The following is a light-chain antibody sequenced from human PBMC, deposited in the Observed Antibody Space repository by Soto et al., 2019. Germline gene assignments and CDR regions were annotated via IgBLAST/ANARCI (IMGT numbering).Light chain of an antibody. CDR3: CSYACSNSHYV. V-gene: IGLV2-23*02. J-gene: IGLJ1*01. CDR2: EVN. Sequence: QSVLAQPASVSGSPAQFTTFFCTGTSSDVGYYNLVSWYQQHPGKAPKLIIYEVNNRPSGFSNRFSGSKSGNTASLTISGLQAEDEADYYCCSYACSNSHYVFRTGT. CDR1: SSDVGYYNL.